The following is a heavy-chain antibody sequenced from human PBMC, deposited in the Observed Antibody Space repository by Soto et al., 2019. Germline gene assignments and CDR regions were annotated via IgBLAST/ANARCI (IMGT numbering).Heavy chain of an antibody. D-gene: IGHD6-13*01. V-gene: IGHV1-69*13. J-gene: IGHJ6*02. CDR3: ARGAAAGTRYYYGMDV. CDR2: IIPIFGTA. Sequence: SVKVSCKASGGTFSSYAISWVRQAPGQGLEWVGGIIPIFGTANYAQKFQGRVTITADESTSTAYMELSSLRSEDTAVYYCARGAAAGTRYYYGMDVWGQGTTVTVSS. CDR1: GGTFSSYA.